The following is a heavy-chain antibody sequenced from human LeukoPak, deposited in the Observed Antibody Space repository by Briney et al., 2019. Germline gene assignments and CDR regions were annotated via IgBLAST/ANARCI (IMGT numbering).Heavy chain of an antibody. J-gene: IGHJ4*02. D-gene: IGHD5-18*01. CDR2: ISGSGGST. Sequence: GASLRLSCAASGFTFSSYAMSWVRQAPGKGLEWVSAISGSGGSTCYADSVKGRFTISRGNSKNTLYLQMNSLRAEDTAVYYCANIAGYSYGFGYYFDYWGQGTLVTVSS. CDR1: GFTFSSYA. CDR3: ANIAGYSYGFGYYFDY. V-gene: IGHV3-23*01.